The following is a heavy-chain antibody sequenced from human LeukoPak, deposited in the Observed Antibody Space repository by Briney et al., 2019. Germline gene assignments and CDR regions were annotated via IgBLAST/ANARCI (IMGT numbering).Heavy chain of an antibody. CDR1: GFTFSSYS. CDR3: ARDRVTTRPGMYFQH. V-gene: IGHV3-21*01. D-gene: IGHD4-11*01. Sequence: PGGSLRLSCAASGFTFSSYSMNWVRQAPGKGLEWVSSISSSSSYIYYADSVKGRFTISRDNAKNSLYLQMNSLRAEDTAVYYCARDRVTTRPGMYFQHWGQGTLVTVSS. J-gene: IGHJ1*01. CDR2: ISSSSSYI.